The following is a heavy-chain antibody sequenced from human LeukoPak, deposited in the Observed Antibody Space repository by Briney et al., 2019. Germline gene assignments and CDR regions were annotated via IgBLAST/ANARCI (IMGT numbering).Heavy chain of an antibody. D-gene: IGHD3-9*01. CDR1: GYSISSGYF. V-gene: IGHV4-38-2*01. CDR2: IYHTGAT. J-gene: IGHJ5*02. CDR3: ARGRRLTISANWFDP. Sequence: SETLSLTCAVSGYSISSGYFWVWIQQPPGKGLEWIGSIYHTGATYYNPSLRSPVTISVDTSKNQFSLELNSVTAADTAVYYCARGRRLTISANWFDPWGQGTLVTVSS.